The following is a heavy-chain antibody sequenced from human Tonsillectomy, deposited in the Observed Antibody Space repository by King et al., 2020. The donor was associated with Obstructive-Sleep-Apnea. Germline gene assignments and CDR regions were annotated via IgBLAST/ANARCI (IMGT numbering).Heavy chain of an antibody. Sequence: VQLVESGGGWVQPGGSLRLSCVTSQFTFDDYTMHWVRQTPESGLEWVSGMSLDGANKGYADPVKGRFTISRDNAKNSLHLQMNSLRPEDTALYYCARGYSTSWSGYFDYWGQGTLVSVSS. D-gene: IGHD2-2*01. V-gene: IGHV3-9*01. CDR2: MSLDGANK. J-gene: IGHJ4*02. CDR3: ARGYSTSWSGYFDY. CDR1: QFTFDDYT.